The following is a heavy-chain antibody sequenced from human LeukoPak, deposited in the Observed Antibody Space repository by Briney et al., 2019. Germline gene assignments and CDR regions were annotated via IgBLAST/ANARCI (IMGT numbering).Heavy chain of an antibody. D-gene: IGHD2-15*01. CDR1: GFTFSSYA. V-gene: IGHV3-23*01. J-gene: IGHJ4*02. Sequence: GGSLRLSCAASGFTFSSYAMTCVRQAPGKGLEWVSAISGSGGSTYYADSVMGRFTISRDSSKNTLSLQMNSLRAEDTAVYYCARPNCSGGNCYFEYYFDYWGQGTLVTVSS. CDR2: ISGSGGST. CDR3: ARPNCSGGNCYFEYYFDY.